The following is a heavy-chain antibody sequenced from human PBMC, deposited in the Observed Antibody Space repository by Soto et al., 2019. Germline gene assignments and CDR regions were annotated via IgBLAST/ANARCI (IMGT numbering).Heavy chain of an antibody. CDR1: GGSISSSNW. D-gene: IGHD1-26*01. J-gene: IGHJ6*02. Sequence: QVQLQESGPGLVKPSGTLSLTCAVSGGSISSSNWWSWVRQPPGKGLEWIGEIYHSGSTNYNPSLHRRVTXSXDXXKNQFSLKLSSVTAADTAVYYCARVSGSYYYGMDVWGQGTTVTVSS. V-gene: IGHV4-4*02. CDR3: ARVSGSYYYGMDV. CDR2: IYHSGST.